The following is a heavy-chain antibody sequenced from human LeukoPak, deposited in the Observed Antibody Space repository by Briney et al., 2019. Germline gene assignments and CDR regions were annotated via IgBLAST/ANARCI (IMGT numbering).Heavy chain of an antibody. CDR2: ISGRCDRI. CDR1: GFTFSTYA. Sequence: GGSLRLSCAASGFTFSTYAMSWVRQAPGKGLEWVSGISGRCDRIYYADSVKGRFTISRDNSKNTLYLQMDSLRDGDTAVYYCAKDPYSTGLFQGYYFDYWGQGTLVT. CDR3: AKDPYSTGLFQGYYFDY. V-gene: IGHV3-23*01. D-gene: IGHD6-19*01. J-gene: IGHJ4*02.